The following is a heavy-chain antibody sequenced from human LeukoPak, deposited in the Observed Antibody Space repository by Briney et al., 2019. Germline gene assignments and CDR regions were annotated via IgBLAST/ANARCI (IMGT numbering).Heavy chain of an antibody. CDR1: GGSISSYY. V-gene: IGHV4-59*08. D-gene: IGHD3-10*01. Sequence: SETLSLTCTVSGGSISSYYWSWIRQPAGKGLEWIGFVYKTGHTNYNPSLKSRDAISLDGSKSQVSLRLTSVTAADTAVYYCAPHRFGEPHFEYWGRGTLVSVSS. CDR3: APHRFGEPHFEY. J-gene: IGHJ4*02. CDR2: VYKTGHT.